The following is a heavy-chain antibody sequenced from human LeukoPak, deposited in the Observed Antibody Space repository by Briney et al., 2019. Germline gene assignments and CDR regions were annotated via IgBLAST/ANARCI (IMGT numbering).Heavy chain of an antibody. CDR3: AKDRLGDSSGYYYVDYFDY. CDR1: GFTFRTYW. CDR2: INTDGSNT. Sequence: GGSLRLSCAASGFTFRTYWMHWVRQAPGRGLVWVSHINTDGSNTNYADAVKGRFTISRDNAKNSLYLQMNSLRAEDTAVYYCAKDRLGDSSGYYYVDYFDYWGQGTLVTVSS. J-gene: IGHJ4*02. V-gene: IGHV3-74*01. D-gene: IGHD3-22*01.